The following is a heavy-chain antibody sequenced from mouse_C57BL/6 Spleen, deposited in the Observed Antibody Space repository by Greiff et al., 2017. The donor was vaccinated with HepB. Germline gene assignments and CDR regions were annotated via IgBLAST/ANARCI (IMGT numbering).Heavy chain of an antibody. V-gene: IGHV5-17*01. CDR2: ISSGSSTI. J-gene: IGHJ3*01. Sequence: EVMLVESGGGLVKPGGSLKLSCAASGFTFSDYGMHWVRQAPEKGLEWVAYISSGSSTIYYADTVKGRFTISRDNAKNTLFLQMTSLRSEDTAMYYCAREGITTVLEGFAYWGQGTLVTVSA. CDR3: AREGITTVLEGFAY. D-gene: IGHD1-1*01. CDR1: GFTFSDYG.